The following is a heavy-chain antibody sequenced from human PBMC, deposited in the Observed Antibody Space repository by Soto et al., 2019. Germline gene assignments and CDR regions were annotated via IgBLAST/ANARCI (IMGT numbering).Heavy chain of an antibody. D-gene: IGHD7-27*01. V-gene: IGHV4-31*03. J-gene: IGHJ3*02. Sequence: TCTVSGGSISSGGYYWSWIRQHPGKGLEWIGYIYYSGSTYYNPSLKSRVTISVDTSKNQLSLKLSSVTAADTAVYYCAGLLGRPRDVFDIWGQGTMVTVSS. CDR3: AGLLGRPRDVFDI. CDR2: IYYSGST. CDR1: GGSISSGGYY.